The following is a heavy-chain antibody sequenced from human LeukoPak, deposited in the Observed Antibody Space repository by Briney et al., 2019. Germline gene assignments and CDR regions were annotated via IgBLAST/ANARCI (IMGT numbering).Heavy chain of an antibody. J-gene: IGHJ4*02. CDR3: ARYCSGASCYSGVDY. CDR1: GFAFGSYM. D-gene: IGHD2-15*01. V-gene: IGHV3-23*01. CDR2: ISSNGGST. Sequence: PGGSLRLSCAASGFAFGSYMMTWVRQAPGRGLEWVSTISSNGGSTYYADSVKGRFTISRDNSKNTLYLQMSSPRAEDTAVYYCARYCSGASCYSGVDYWGQGTLVPVSS.